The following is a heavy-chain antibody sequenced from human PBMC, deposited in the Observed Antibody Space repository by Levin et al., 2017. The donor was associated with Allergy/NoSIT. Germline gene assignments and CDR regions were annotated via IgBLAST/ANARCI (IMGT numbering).Heavy chain of an antibody. D-gene: IGHD3-9*01. Sequence: SETLSLTCAVSGDSITNHWWSWVRQPPGKGLEWVGEISHFGRTNYNPSLKSRVTMSIDNSKNQFSLRLASVTAADTAVYYCARSAIAWSQGDSWGQGTLVTVSS. CDR2: ISHFGRT. CDR3: ARSAIAWSQGDS. J-gene: IGHJ4*02. V-gene: IGHV4-4*02. CDR1: GDSITNHW.